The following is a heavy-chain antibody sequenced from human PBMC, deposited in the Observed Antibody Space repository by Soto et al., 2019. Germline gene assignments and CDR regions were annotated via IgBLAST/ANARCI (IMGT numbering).Heavy chain of an antibody. CDR3: SRRTTGWDYFDY. Sequence: QVQLQESGPGLVKPSETLSLICTVPGASVNSHYWIWIRQPPGKELECIGYISYSGTTNYNPSLNSRASLSMDTSTNQVALTLTSVTAADTAVYYCSRRTTGWDYFDYWGQGALVTVSS. CDR1: GASVNSHY. CDR2: ISYSGTT. V-gene: IGHV4-59*02. J-gene: IGHJ4*02.